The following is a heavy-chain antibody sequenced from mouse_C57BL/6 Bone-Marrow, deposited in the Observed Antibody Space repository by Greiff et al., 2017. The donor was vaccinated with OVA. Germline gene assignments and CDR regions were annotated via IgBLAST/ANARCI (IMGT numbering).Heavy chain of an antibody. Sequence: VQLQQSGPELVKPGDSVKISCKASGYSFTGYFMNWVMQSHGKSLEWIGRINPYNGDTFYNQKFKGKATLTVDKSSSTAHMELRSLTSEDSAVYYCARSLLYYYGSSPFDYWGQGTTLTVSS. V-gene: IGHV1-20*01. CDR2: INPYNGDT. J-gene: IGHJ2*01. CDR1: GYSFTGYF. CDR3: ARSLLYYYGSSPFDY. D-gene: IGHD1-1*01.